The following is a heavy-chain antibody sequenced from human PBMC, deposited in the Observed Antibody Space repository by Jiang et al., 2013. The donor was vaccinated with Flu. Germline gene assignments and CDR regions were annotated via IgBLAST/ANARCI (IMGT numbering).Heavy chain of an antibody. Sequence: YWMSWVRQAPGKGLEWVANIKQDGSEKYYVDSVKGRFTISRDNAKNSLYLQMNSLRAEDTAVYYCARDRGDGDYTDYWGQGTLVTVSS. CDR3: ARDRGDGDYTDY. CDR2: IKQDGSEK. D-gene: IGHD3-10*01. V-gene: IGHV3-7*03. CDR1: YW. J-gene: IGHJ4*02.